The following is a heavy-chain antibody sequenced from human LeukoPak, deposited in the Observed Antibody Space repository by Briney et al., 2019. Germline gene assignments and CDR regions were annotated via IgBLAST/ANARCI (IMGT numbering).Heavy chain of an antibody. Sequence: VASVKVSCKVSGYTLTELSMHWVRQAPGKGLEWMGGFDPEDGETIYAQKLQGRVTMTTDTSTSTAYMELRSLRSDDTAVYYCARDPGYYYIDVWGKGTTVTVSS. CDR2: FDPEDGET. J-gene: IGHJ6*03. CDR1: GYTLTELS. V-gene: IGHV1-24*01. CDR3: ARDPGYYYIDV.